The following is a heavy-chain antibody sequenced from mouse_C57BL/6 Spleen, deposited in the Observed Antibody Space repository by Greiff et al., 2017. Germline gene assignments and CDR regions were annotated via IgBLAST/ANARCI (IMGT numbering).Heavy chain of an antibody. V-gene: IGHV1-22*01. Sequence: EVQVVESGPELVKPGASVKMSCKASGYTFTDYNMQWVKQSHGKSLEWIGYINPNNGGTSYNQKFKGKATLTVNKSSSTAYMELRSLTSEDSAVYYCAKYGYDYFDYWGQGTTLTVSS. CDR3: AKYGYDYFDY. D-gene: IGHD2-2*01. CDR1: GYTFTDYN. J-gene: IGHJ2*01. CDR2: INPNNGGT.